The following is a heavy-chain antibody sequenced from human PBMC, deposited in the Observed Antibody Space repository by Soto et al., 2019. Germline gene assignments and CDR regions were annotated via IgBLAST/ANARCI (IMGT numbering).Heavy chain of an antibody. CDR2: IYHSGST. D-gene: IGHD3-10*01. J-gene: IGHJ5*02. CDR3: ARAPTMVRGVIINWFDP. Sequence: SETLSLTCAVSGGSISSSNWWSWVRQPPGKGLEWIGEIYHSGSTNYNPSLKSRVTISVDKSKNQFSLKLSSVTAADTAVYYCARAPTMVRGVIINWFDPWGQGTLVTVSS. CDR1: GGSISSSNW. V-gene: IGHV4-4*02.